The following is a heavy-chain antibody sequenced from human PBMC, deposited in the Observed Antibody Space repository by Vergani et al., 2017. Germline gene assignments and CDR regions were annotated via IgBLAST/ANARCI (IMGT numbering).Heavy chain of an antibody. CDR3: ARDKGSGSYYNGGLSYYYYYMDV. J-gene: IGHJ6*03. CDR1: GGSINSDNYH. V-gene: IGHV4-31*03. D-gene: IGHD3-10*01. CDR2: IYYSGSN. Sequence: QVQLQESGPGLVKPSQTLSLTCTVSGGSINSDNYHWGWIRQHPGKGLEWIGYIYYSGSNYYNPSLKSRVSMSVDTSKNQFSLKLSSVTAADTAVYYCARDKGSGSYYNGGLSYYYYYMDVWGKGTTVTVSS.